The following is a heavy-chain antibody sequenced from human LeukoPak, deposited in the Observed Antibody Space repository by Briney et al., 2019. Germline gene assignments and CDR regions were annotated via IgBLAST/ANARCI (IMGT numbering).Heavy chain of an antibody. V-gene: IGHV7-4-1*02. D-gene: IGHD6-19*01. J-gene: IGHJ4*02. CDR1: GYTFTSYA. CDR2: INTNTGNP. CDR3: AGGEAIIAVAGPDY. Sequence: ASVKVSCKASGYTFTSYAMNWVRHAPGQGLEWMGWINTNTGNPTYAQGFTGRFVFSLDTSVSTAYLQISSLKAEDTAVYYCAGGEAIIAVAGPDYWGEGTLLTVSS.